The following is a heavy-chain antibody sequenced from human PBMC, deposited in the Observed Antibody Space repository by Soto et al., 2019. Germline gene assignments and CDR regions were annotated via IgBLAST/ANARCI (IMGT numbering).Heavy chain of an antibody. V-gene: IGHV4-39*07. CDR3: ARGRYSGYDYFDY. CDR2: IYYSGST. J-gene: IGHJ4*02. Sequence: PETLSLTYTVSGGSISSSSYYWGWIRQPPGKGLEWIGSIYYSGSTYYNPSLKSRVTISVDTSKNQFSLKLSSVTAADTAVYYCARGRYSGYDYFDYWGQGTLVTVSA. CDR1: GGSISSSSYY. D-gene: IGHD5-12*01.